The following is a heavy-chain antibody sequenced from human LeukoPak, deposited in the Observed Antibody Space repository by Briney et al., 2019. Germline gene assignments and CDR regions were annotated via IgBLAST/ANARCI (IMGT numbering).Heavy chain of an antibody. CDR3: ARSFSY. CDR1: GFTFSSYE. CDR2: ISSSSGI. Sequence: PGGSLRLSCIASGFTFSSYEMSCVRQAPGKGLEWVSYISSSSGIFYADSVKGRFTISRDNAKNSLYLQMNSLRAEDTAVYYCARSFSYWGQGTLVTVSS. V-gene: IGHV3-48*03. J-gene: IGHJ4*02.